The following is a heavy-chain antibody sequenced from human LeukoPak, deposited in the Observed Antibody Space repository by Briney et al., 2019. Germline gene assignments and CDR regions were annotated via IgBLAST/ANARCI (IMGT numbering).Heavy chain of an antibody. CDR2: ISGSSTYI. J-gene: IGHJ4*02. CDR3: ARDHSSGRYFDF. Sequence: GGSLRLSCAASGFTFSSYSMHWVRQAPGKGLEWVSSISGSSTYIDYADSVKGRFTTSRDNAKNALYLQMDSPRAEDTAVYYCARDHSSGRYFDFWGQGTLVTVSS. CDR1: GFTFSSYS. V-gene: IGHV3-21*01. D-gene: IGHD3-22*01.